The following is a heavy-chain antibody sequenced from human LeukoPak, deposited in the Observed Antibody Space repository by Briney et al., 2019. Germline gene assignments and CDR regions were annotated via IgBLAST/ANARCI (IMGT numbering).Heavy chain of an antibody. CDR2: IYYSGST. Sequence: SQTLSLTCTVSGGSISSGGYYWSWIRQHPGKGLEWIGYIYYSGSTYYNPSLKSRVTISVDTSKNQFPLKLSSVTAADTAVYYCARGTYSSSSVANDYWGQGTLVTVSS. CDR1: GGSISSGGYY. J-gene: IGHJ4*02. D-gene: IGHD6-6*01. V-gene: IGHV4-31*03. CDR3: ARGTYSSSSVANDY.